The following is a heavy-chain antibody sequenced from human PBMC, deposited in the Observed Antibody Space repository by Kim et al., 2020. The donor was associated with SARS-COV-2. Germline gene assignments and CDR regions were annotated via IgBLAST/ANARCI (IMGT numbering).Heavy chain of an antibody. Sequence: VKGRFTISRDNAKNSLYLQMNSLRAEDTALYYCTKVPILGHFDISGSFDYWGQGTLVTVSS. CDR3: TKVPILGHFDISGSFDY. J-gene: IGHJ4*02. D-gene: IGHD3-22*01. V-gene: IGHV3-9*01.